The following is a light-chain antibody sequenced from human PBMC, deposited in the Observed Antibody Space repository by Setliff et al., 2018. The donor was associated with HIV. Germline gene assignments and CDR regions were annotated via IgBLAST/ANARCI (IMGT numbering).Light chain of an antibody. Sequence: QSALTQPRSVSASPGQSITISCTGTSSDVGGYNYVSWYQQRPVKAPQVMIYAVSNRPSGVSNRFSGSKSGNTASLTISGLQAEDEADYYCISYTGSSTYVFGTGTKVTVL. J-gene: IGLJ1*01. V-gene: IGLV2-14*03. CDR3: ISYTGSSTYV. CDR1: SSDVGGYNY. CDR2: AVS.